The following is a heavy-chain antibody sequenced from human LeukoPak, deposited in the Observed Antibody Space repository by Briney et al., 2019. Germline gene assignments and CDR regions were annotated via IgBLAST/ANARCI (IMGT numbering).Heavy chain of an antibody. CDR2: IYHTGSA. CDR1: GYSFTSGHY. CDR3: ARYCTSTTCILRGFDY. J-gene: IGHJ4*02. V-gene: IGHV4-38-2*01. D-gene: IGHD2-2*01. Sequence: SETLSLTCSVSGYSFTSGHYWGWIRQPPGKGLEWIANIYHTGSAHYNPSLKSRVTISVDTSTNQFSLKLSSVTAADTAVYCCARYCTSTTCILRGFDYWGQGTLVTVSS.